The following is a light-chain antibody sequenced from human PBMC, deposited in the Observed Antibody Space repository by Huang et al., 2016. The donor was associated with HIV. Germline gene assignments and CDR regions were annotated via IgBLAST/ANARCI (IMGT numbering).Light chain of an antibody. CDR2: DAS. J-gene: IGKJ4*01. V-gene: IGKV1-33*01. Sequence: DIQMTQSPSSLSASVGDRVTITCQASQDISNYLNWYQQKPGKAPELLIYDASNLETGVPSRFSGSGSGTDFTFTISSLQPEDIATYYCQQYHRFGGGTKVGIK. CDR3: QQYHR. CDR1: QDISNY.